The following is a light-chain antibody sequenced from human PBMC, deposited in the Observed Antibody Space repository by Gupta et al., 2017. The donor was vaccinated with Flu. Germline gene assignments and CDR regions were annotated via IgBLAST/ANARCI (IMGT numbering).Light chain of an antibody. CDR3: SSRDSSGNPLV. V-gene: IGLV3-19*01. J-gene: IGLJ3*02. CDR1: SLRSYY. CDR2: GKH. Sequence: SSELTQDPAVSVALGQTVRITCQGDSLRSYYASWYQQKPGQAPVLVMYGKHNRPSGIPDRFSGSSSGNTASLTIAGAQAEDEADYYCSSRDSSGNPLVFGGGTKLTVL.